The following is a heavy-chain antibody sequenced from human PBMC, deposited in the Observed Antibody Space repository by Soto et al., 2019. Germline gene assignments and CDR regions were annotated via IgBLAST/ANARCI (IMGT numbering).Heavy chain of an antibody. CDR1: CCSFTSCC. Sequence: ASVKVSCRAACCSFTSCCSSWGGQAPGQGLEWMGRISAYNANTNYTQKLQGKVTMTTDKSTSTAYLELRSLRSADTAVYYCARHSSSYLEDYIDYWGQGTLVTVSS. CDR3: ARHSSSYLEDYIDY. CDR2: ISAYNANT. D-gene: IGHD6-13*01. J-gene: IGHJ4*02. V-gene: IGHV1-18*04.